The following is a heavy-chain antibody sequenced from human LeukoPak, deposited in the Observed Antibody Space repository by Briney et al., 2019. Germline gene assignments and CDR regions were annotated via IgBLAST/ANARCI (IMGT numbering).Heavy chain of an antibody. CDR2: INPNSGGT. D-gene: IGHD6-13*01. CDR1: GYTFTGYY. V-gene: IGHV1-2*02. Sequence: ASVKVSCKASGYTFTGYYMHWVRQAPGQGLEWMGWINPNSGGTSYAQKFQGRVTMTRDTSISTAYMELSRLRSDDTAVYYCARDKEIAADGTPAFDYWGQGTLVTVSS. J-gene: IGHJ4*02. CDR3: ARDKEIAADGTPAFDY.